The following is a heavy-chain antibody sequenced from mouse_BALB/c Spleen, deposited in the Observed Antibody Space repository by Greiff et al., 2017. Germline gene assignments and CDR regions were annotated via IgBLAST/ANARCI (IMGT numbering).Heavy chain of an antibody. V-gene: IGHV3-2*02. J-gene: IGHJ3*01. D-gene: IGHD2-4*01. Sequence: EVKLQESGPGLVKPSQSLSLTCTVTGYSITSDYAWNWIRQFPGNKLEWMGYISYSGSTSYNPSLKSRISITRDTSKNQFFLQLNSVTTEDTATYYCARGGYDYDAGFAYWGQGTLVTVSA. CDR1: GYSITSDYA. CDR2: ISYSGST. CDR3: ARGGYDYDAGFAY.